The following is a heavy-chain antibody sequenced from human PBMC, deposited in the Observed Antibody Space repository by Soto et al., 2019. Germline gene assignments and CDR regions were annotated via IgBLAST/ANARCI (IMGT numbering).Heavy chain of an antibody. J-gene: IGHJ4*02. CDR3: SRGPWHPDTAMVFVY. CDR2: INHSGST. Sequence: QVQLQQWGAGLLKPSETLSLTCAVYGGSFTGYYCSWIRQPPGRGLEWIGEINHSGSTNYNPSLKSRVTMSVDTCKTQFSLKLSSGTAADTAMYYCSRGPWHPDTAMVFVYCGQGTLVTVSS. V-gene: IGHV4-34*02. CDR1: GGSFTGYY. D-gene: IGHD5-18*01.